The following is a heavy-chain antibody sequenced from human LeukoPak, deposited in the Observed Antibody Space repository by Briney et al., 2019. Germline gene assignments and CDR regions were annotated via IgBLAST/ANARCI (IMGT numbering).Heavy chain of an antibody. CDR1: GYTFTSYG. Sequence: ASVKVSCKVSGYTFTSYGVSWVRQAPGQGLEWMGWISAYNGDTKYAQKLQGRVTMTTDTSTRTAYMELRSLRSDDTAVYFCARDLRAFRDGYKNPNFYLDYWGQGTLVTVSS. J-gene: IGHJ4*02. D-gene: IGHD5-24*01. CDR2: ISAYNGDT. V-gene: IGHV1-18*01. CDR3: ARDLRAFRDGYKNPNFYLDY.